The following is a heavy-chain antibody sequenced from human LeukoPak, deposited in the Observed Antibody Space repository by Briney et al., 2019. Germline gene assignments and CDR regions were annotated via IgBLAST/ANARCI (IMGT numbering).Heavy chain of an antibody. J-gene: IGHJ4*02. D-gene: IGHD5-18*01. CDR1: GLTFGNYW. CDR2: LRQDGSEK. CDR3: ARARRETVRGSEYGYNFDY. V-gene: IGHV3-7*04. Sequence: GGSLRLSCAASGLTFGNYWMTWVRRAPGKGLEWVANLRQDGSEKHYVDSVKGRFTISRDNAGNSLYLQMSSLRAEDTAVYYYARARRETVRGSEYGYNFDYWGQGTLVTVSS.